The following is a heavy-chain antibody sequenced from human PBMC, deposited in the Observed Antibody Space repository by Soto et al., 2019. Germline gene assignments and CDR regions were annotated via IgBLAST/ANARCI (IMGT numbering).Heavy chain of an antibody. J-gene: IGHJ4*02. CDR3: ARTLNEWLLGLE. Sequence: AASVKVSCKASGYTFSSYGISWVRKAPGQGLEWMGWISAYNGNTNYAQKFQGRVTMTTDTYTSTAYMELRSLRSDDTDIYYCARTLNEWLLGLEWGQGTLVTVSS. D-gene: IGHD3-3*01. CDR1: GYTFSSYG. V-gene: IGHV1-18*01. CDR2: ISAYNGNT.